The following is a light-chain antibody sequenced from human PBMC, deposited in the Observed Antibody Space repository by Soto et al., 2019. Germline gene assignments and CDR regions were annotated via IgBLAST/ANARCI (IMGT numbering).Light chain of an antibody. CDR1: SSDCGGYKH. Sequence: QSALTQPASVSVSPGQSITVSCTGTSSDCGGYKHVSWYHQYPGKAPKLMIYEVSNRPSGGSDRFSGSKSGNTASLTISGIQAEDEGDYYCYSYTSRGTVVFVGGTKVTVL. V-gene: IGLV2-14*01. CDR3: YSYTSRGTVV. J-gene: IGLJ2*01. CDR2: EVS.